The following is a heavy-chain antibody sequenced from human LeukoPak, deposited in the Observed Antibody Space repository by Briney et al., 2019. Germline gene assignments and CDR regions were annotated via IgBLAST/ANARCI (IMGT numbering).Heavy chain of an antibody. V-gene: IGHV3-23*01. Sequence: GGSPRLSCAASGFIFSNFAMSWVRQAPGKGLEWVSLISGSGANTYYADSVEGRFTISRDNSKNTLYLQMNSLRAEDTAVYYCARVLYSYGPDYWGQGTLVTVSS. CDR2: ISGSGANT. D-gene: IGHD5-18*01. CDR1: GFIFSNFA. J-gene: IGHJ4*02. CDR3: ARVLYSYGPDY.